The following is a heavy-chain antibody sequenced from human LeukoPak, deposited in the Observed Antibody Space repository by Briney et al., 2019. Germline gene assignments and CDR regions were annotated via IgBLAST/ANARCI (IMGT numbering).Heavy chain of an antibody. CDR3: ARLNIVVVVAPPYWFDP. CDR2: IYYWGST. V-gene: IGHV4-39*01. D-gene: IGHD2-15*01. CDR1: GGSISSSSYY. J-gene: IGHJ5*02. Sequence: SETLSLTCTVSGGSISSSSYYWGWIRQPPGKGLEWIGSIYYWGSTYYNPSLKSRVTISVDTSKNHFTLKLSSVTATDTAVYYWARLNIVVVVAPPYWFDPWGQGTLVTVSS.